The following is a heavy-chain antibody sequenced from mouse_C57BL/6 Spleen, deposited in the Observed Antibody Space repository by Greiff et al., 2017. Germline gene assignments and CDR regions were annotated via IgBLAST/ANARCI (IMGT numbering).Heavy chain of an antibody. CDR3: AAHYYGSSYEGYAMDY. CDR1: GYTFTSYW. CDR2: IYPGSGST. V-gene: IGHV1-55*01. J-gene: IGHJ4*01. D-gene: IGHD1-1*01. Sequence: QVQLQQPGAELVKPGASVKMSCKASGYTFTSYWITWVKQRPGQGLEWIGDIYPGSGSTNYNEKFKSKATLPVDTSSSTAYMQLSSLTSEDSAVYYCAAHYYGSSYEGYAMDYWGQGTSVTVSS.